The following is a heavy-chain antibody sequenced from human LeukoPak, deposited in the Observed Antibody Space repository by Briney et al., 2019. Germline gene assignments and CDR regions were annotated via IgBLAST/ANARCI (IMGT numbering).Heavy chain of an antibody. D-gene: IGHD1-26*01. CDR1: GGTFSSYA. CDR3: ASSIKWELLGYFDY. Sequence: GASVKVSCKASGGTFSSYAISWVRQAPGQGLEWMGRIIPILGIANYAQKFQGRVTMTRDTSISTAYMELSRLRSDDTAVYYCASSIKWELLGYFDYWGQGTLVTVSS. J-gene: IGHJ4*02. V-gene: IGHV1-69*04. CDR2: IIPILGIA.